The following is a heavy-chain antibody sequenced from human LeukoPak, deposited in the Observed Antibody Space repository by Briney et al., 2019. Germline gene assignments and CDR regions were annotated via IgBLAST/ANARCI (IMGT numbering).Heavy chain of an antibody. CDR2: VKQDGSEK. D-gene: IGHD6-13*01. J-gene: IGHJ4*02. Sequence: GGSLRLSCAASGFTFSTYSMNWVRQAPGKGLEWVANVKQDGSEKYYVDSVKGRFTISRDNAKNSLYLQMNSLRAEDTAVYYCARYGSIAAAGTFDYWGQGALVTVSS. CDR1: GFTFSTYS. CDR3: ARYGSIAAAGTFDY. V-gene: IGHV3-7*04.